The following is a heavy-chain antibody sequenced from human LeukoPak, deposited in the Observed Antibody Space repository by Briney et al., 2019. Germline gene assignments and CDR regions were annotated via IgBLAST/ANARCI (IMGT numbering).Heavy chain of an antibody. V-gene: IGHV3-30*04. CDR3: ARDKNHKYSSSWYSGFDY. CDR2: ISYDGSNK. Sequence: GGSLRLSCAASGFTFSSYAMHWVRQAPGKGLEGGAVISYDGSNKYYADSVKGRFTISRDNSKNTLYLQMNSLRAEDTAVYYCARDKNHKYSSSWYSGFDYWGQGTLVTVSS. J-gene: IGHJ4*02. CDR1: GFTFSSYA. D-gene: IGHD6-13*01.